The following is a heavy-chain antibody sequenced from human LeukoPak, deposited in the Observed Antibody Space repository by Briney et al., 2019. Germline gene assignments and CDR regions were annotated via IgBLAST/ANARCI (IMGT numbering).Heavy chain of an antibody. CDR2: ISRSGSPI. D-gene: IGHD4-17*01. CDR3: ARDFRGDYVSYSYYYGMDV. J-gene: IGHJ6*02. V-gene: IGHV3-48*03. Sequence: GGSQRLSCAASGFTFSSYEMNWVRQAPGKGLEWVSYISRSGSPIYYADSVKGRFTISRDDSKSSLYLQMNSLRAEDTAVYYCARDFRGDYVSYSYYYGMDVWGQGTTVTVSS. CDR1: GFTFSSYE.